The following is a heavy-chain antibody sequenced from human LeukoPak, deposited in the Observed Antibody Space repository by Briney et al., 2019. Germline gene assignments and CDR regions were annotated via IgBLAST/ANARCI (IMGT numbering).Heavy chain of an antibody. V-gene: IGHV4-59*01. CDR2: IYYSGST. D-gene: IGHD7-27*01. Sequence: PSETLSLTCDASGGSISLYYWSWIRQPPGKRLAWIGYIYYSGSTNYIPSLKSRVTISVDTSKNQISLKLSSVTAADTAVYYCARGRELGISSWYFDLWGRGTLVTVSS. J-gene: IGHJ2*01. CDR1: GGSISLYY. CDR3: ARGRELGISSWYFDL.